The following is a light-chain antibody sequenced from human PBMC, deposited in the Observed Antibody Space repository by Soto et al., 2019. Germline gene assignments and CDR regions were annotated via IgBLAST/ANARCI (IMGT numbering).Light chain of an antibody. J-gene: IGLJ1*01. CDR3: SSYTSSSTYV. CDR1: SSGVGGYNY. CDR2: DVS. Sequence: QSALTQPASVSGSPGQSITISCTGTSSGVGGYNYVSWYQQHPGKAPKLMICDVSNRPSGVSNRFSGSKSGNTASLTISGLQAEDEADYYCSSYTSSSTYVFGTGTKVTVL. V-gene: IGLV2-14*01.